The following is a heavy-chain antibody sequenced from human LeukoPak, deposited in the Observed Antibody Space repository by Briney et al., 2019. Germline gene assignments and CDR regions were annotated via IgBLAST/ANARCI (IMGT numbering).Heavy chain of an antibody. CDR2: ISYDGSNK. Sequence: PGRSLRLSCAASGFTFSSYTMHWVRQAPGKGLEWVAVISYDGSNKYYADSVKGRFTISRDNSKNTLYLRMNSLRAEDTAVYYCARVEMGYWGQGTLVTVSS. V-gene: IGHV3-30-3*01. D-gene: IGHD1-26*01. CDR3: ARVEMGY. CDR1: GFTFSSYT. J-gene: IGHJ4*02.